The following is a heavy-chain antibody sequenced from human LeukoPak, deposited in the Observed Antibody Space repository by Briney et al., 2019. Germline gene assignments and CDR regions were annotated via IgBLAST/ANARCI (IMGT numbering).Heavy chain of an antibody. CDR1: GGIFRSYA. J-gene: IGHJ4*02. V-gene: IGHV1-69*05. D-gene: IGHD2-15*01. CDR2: IIPIFGTA. Sequence: VASVKVSCKSCGGIFRSYAISWVRQAPGQGLEGMGRIIPIFGTAKYAQKFQGRVKITTDKSKSTAYMALRSLKSEDTAVYYCARQAGYGSGGSCYPDYDYWGQGTLVTVSS. CDR3: ARQAGYGSGGSCYPDYDY.